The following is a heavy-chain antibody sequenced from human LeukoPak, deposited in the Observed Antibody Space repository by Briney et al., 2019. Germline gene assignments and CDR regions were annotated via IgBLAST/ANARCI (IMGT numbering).Heavy chain of an antibody. CDR3: VRGPDHAKVGY. CDR2: IYTNGNT. V-gene: IGHV4-61*02. CDR1: GGSFTSGNYK. D-gene: IGHD1-26*01. J-gene: IGHJ4*02. Sequence: SQTLSLTCTVSGGSFTSGNYKWSWLRQPAGKGLEWIGRIYTNGNTDYSPSLKSRVTISIDMSKNQFFLKLSSVTAADTAVYYCVRGPDHAKVGYWGQGTLVTVSS.